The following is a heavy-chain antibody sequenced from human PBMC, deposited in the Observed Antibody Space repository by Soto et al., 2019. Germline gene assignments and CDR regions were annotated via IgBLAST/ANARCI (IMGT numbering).Heavy chain of an antibody. D-gene: IGHD7-27*01. CDR2: LYWDDDK. CDR1: GFSLSTSGVG. CDR3: ARTSVNWGSRGLVDY. Sequence: QITLKESGPTLVKPTQTLTLTCTFSGFSLSTSGVGVGWIRQPPGKALEWLAFLYWDDDKRYSPSLKSTLTITKDTSKNQVLLTMTSMAPVDTATYYCARTSVNWGSRGLVDYWGQGTLVTVAS. J-gene: IGHJ4*02. V-gene: IGHV2-5*02.